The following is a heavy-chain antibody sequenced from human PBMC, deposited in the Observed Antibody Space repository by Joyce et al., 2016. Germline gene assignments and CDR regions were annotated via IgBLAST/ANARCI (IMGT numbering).Heavy chain of an antibody. V-gene: IGHV3-30*18. J-gene: IGHJ3*02. CDR1: GFIFSSYG. CDR2: ISYDGRNK. CDR3: AKDGYSTWGGAFDI. Sequence: QVQLVESGGGVVKPGRSLRLSCAASGFIFSSYGMHWVRQAPGKGLEGVAVISYDGRNKYYADSVKGRFTISRDKSKNTLHLQMNSLRAEDTAVYYCAKDGYSTWGGAFDIWGQGTMVTVSS. D-gene: IGHD5-12*01.